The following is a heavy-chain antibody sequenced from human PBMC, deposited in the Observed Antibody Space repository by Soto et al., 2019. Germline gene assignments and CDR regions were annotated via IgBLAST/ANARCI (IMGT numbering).Heavy chain of an antibody. J-gene: IGHJ4*02. CDR3: ARLVDYDILTGYYTSGQHYFDY. CDR1: GGSISSSSYY. D-gene: IGHD3-9*01. V-gene: IGHV4-39*01. Sequence: QLQLQESGPGLVKPSETLSLTCTVSGGSISSSSYYWGWIRQPPGKGLEWIGSIYYSGSTYYNPSLKSRVTLSVDTSKNQFSLKLSSVTAADTAVYYCARLVDYDILTGYYTSGQHYFDYWGQGTLVTVSS. CDR2: IYYSGST.